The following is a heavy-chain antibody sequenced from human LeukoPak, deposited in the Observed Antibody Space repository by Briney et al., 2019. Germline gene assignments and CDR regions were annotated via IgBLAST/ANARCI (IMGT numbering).Heavy chain of an antibody. CDR2: IYYSGST. Sequence: SETLSLTCTVSGGSVSSGSYYWSWIRQPPGKGLEWIGYIYYSGSTNYNPSLKSRVTISVDTSKNQFSLKLSSVTAADTAVYYCARVDYVWGSYRSTQTFDYWGQGTLVTVSS. CDR3: ARVDYVWGSYRSTQTFDY. J-gene: IGHJ4*02. D-gene: IGHD3-16*02. V-gene: IGHV4-61*01. CDR1: GGSVSSGSYY.